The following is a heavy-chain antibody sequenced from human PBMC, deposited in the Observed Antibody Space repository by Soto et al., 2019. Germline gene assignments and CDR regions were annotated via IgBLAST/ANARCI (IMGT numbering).Heavy chain of an antibody. CDR3: AAGVSSDTGDH. CDR1: GDTLSHYG. V-gene: IGHV1-69*01. D-gene: IGHD5-18*01. Sequence: QVQLVQSGAEVKKPGSSVKVSCKASGDTLSHYGVSWVRQVPGKWLEWMGGSTAILGTKDYAQTFEGRMTITSDESTTTSGMELNSLTSDDRAVYYCAAGVSSDTGDHWGQGTLVTVSS. CDR2: STAILGTK. J-gene: IGHJ4*02.